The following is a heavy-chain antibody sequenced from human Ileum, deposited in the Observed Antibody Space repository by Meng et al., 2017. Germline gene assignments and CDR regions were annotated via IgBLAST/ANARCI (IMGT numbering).Heavy chain of an antibody. Sequence: ASVKVSCKVSRYTLTELSMHWVRQAPGKGLEWMGGFDPEDGETIYAQKFQGRVTMTEDTSTDTAYMELSSLRSEDTAVYYCACLTTETTAYFDYWGQGTLVTVSS. D-gene: IGHD4-17*01. J-gene: IGHJ4*02. CDR2: FDPEDGET. CDR1: RYTLTELS. V-gene: IGHV1-24*01. CDR3: ACLTTETTAYFDY.